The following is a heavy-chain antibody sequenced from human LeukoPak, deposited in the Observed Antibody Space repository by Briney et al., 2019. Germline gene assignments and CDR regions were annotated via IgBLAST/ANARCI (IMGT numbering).Heavy chain of an antibody. Sequence: SETLSLTCAVPGGSISSGGYSWSWIRQPPGKGLEWIGYIYHSGSTYYNPSLKSRVTISVDRSKNQFSLKLSSVTAADTAVYYCAGGDCSGGSCPVDYWGQGTLVTVSS. CDR2: IYHSGST. J-gene: IGHJ4*02. V-gene: IGHV4-30-2*01. CDR1: GGSISSGGYS. CDR3: AGGDCSGGSCPVDY. D-gene: IGHD2-15*01.